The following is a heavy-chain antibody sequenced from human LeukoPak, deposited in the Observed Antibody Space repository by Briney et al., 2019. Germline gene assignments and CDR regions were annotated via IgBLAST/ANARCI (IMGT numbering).Heavy chain of an antibody. CDR2: IYHSGST. Sequence: SETLSLTCTVPGYSISSGYYWGWIRQPPGKGLEWIGSIYHSGSTYYNPSLKSRVTISVDTSKNQFSLKLSSVTAADTAVYYCARRSSSGSYAIWGQGTLVTVSS. J-gene: IGHJ4*02. V-gene: IGHV4-38-2*02. D-gene: IGHD1-26*01. CDR1: GYSISSGYY. CDR3: ARRSSSGSYAI.